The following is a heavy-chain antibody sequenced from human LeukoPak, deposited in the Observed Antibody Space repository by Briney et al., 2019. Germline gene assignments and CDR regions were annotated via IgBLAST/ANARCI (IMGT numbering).Heavy chain of an antibody. CDR3: ARDLVVTAIEARKYYFDY. D-gene: IGHD2-21*02. Sequence: SETLSLTCTVSGGSISTYYWSWIRQPPGKGLEWIGYIYYSGSTSYNPSLKSRVTISVDTSKNQFSLKLSSVTAADTAVYYCARDLVVTAIEARKYYFDYWGQGTLVTVSS. CDR2: IYYSGST. V-gene: IGHV4-59*12. CDR1: GGSISTYY. J-gene: IGHJ4*02.